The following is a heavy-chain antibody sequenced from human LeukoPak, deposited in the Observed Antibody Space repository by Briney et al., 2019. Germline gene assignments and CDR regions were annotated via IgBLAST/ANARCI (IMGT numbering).Heavy chain of an antibody. V-gene: IGHV4-34*12. Sequence: PLETLSLTCAVYGGSFSGYYWSWIRQPPGKGLEWIGEIIYSGSTNCNPSLKSRVTISVDRSKNQFSLKLSSVTAADTAVYYCARSVGTIFDYWGQGTLVTVSS. CDR2: IIYSGST. CDR1: GGSFSGYY. J-gene: IGHJ4*02. CDR3: ARSVGTIFDY.